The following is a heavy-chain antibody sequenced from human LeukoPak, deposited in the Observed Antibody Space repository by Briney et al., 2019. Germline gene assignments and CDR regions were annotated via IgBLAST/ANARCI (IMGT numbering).Heavy chain of an antibody. J-gene: IGHJ4*02. CDR3: AKGESSGWNGADY. Sequence: GGSLRLSCAASGFTFRNYGMHWVRQAPGKGLEWVALIWYDGSNQDYADSVRGRFTVSRDNSKNTLYLQMNSLRAEDTAVYYCAKGESSGWNGADYWGQGTLVTVSS. D-gene: IGHD6-19*01. CDR2: IWYDGSNQ. V-gene: IGHV3-30*02. CDR1: GFTFRNYG.